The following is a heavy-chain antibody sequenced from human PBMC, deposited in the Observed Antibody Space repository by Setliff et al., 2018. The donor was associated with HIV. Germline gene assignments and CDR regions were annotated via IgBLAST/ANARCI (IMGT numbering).Heavy chain of an antibody. D-gene: IGHD1-26*01. CDR3: ARGLKVGATEAEYFQH. CDR2: INHSGST. J-gene: IGHJ1*01. CDR1: GGSFSGYY. Sequence: ASETLSLTCAVYGGSFSGYYWSWLRQPPGKGLEWIGEINHSGSTNYNPSLKSRVTISVDTSKNQFSLNLSSVTAADTAVYYCARGLKVGATEAEYFQHWGQGTLVTVSS. V-gene: IGHV4-34*01.